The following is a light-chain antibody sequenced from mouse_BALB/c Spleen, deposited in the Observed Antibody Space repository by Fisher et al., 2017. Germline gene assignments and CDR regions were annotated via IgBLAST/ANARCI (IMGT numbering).Light chain of an antibody. V-gene: IGKV4-55*01. J-gene: IGKJ4*01. CDR2: DTS. CDR1: SSVSY. Sequence: IVLTQTPAIMSASPGEKVTMTCSASSSVSYMYWYQQKPGSSPRLLIYDTSNLASGVPARFSGSGSGTSYSLTISSMEAEDAASYFCHQWSSYPFTFGSGTKLEIK. CDR3: HQWSSYPFT.